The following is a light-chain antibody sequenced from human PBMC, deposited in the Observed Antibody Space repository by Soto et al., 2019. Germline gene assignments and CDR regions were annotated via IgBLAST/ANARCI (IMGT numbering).Light chain of an antibody. J-gene: IGKJ1*01. CDR3: QQYTKLPPVRT. CDR1: QSISRN. V-gene: IGKV3-15*01. CDR2: GVS. Sequence: EIVMTQSPATLSVSQGESAALSCSASQSISRNLAWYQLKPGQAPRLLIYGVSTRVPGIPARFSGSGSGTEFTLSISSLQSEDSAMYYCQQYTKLPPVRTFVKGTKVEIK.